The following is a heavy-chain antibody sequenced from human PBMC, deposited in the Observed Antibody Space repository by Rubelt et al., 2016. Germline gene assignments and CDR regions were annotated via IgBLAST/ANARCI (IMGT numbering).Heavy chain of an antibody. Sequence: QVQLVQSGAEVKKPGASVKVSCKVSGYTLTELSMHWVRQAPGKGLEWMGGFDPEDGETIYGQKFQGRVTMTEETSTDTAYMELSSLRSEDTAVYYCATRSLWFGEIDRYFDYWGQGTLVTVSS. D-gene: IGHD3-10*01. V-gene: IGHV1-24*01. J-gene: IGHJ4*02. CDR2: FDPEDGET. CDR1: GYTLTELS. CDR3: ATRSLWFGEIDRYFDY.